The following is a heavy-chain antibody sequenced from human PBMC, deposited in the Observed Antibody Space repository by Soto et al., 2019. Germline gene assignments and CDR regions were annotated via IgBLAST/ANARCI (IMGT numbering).Heavy chain of an antibody. V-gene: IGHV3-7*01. D-gene: IGHD4-17*01. CDR2: IKQDGSEK. CDR1: GLTFSSYW. CDR3: ANDYALAFDI. Sequence: PGGSLRLSCAASGLTFSSYWMSWVRQAPGKGLEWVANIKQDGSEKYYVDSVKGRFTISRDNAKNSLYLQMNSLRAEDTAVYYCANDYALAFDIWGQGTMVTVSS. J-gene: IGHJ3*02.